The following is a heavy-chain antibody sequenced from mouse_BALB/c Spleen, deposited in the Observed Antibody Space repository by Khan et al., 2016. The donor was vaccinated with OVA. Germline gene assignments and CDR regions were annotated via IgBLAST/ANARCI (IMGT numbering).Heavy chain of an antibody. V-gene: IGHV10-1*02. Sequence: EVKLVESGGGLVQPKGSLKLSCAASGFTFNTYAMNWVRQAPGKGLEWVARIRSKSNNYATYYADSVKDRFTISRDDSQSMLYLQMNNLKTEDTAMYYCVSRSWFAYWGQGTLVTVSA. CDR2: IRSKSNNYAT. J-gene: IGHJ3*01. CDR1: GFTFNTYA. CDR3: VSRSWFAY.